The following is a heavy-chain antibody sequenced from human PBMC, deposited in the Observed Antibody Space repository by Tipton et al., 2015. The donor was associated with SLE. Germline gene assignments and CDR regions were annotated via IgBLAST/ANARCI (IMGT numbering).Heavy chain of an antibody. D-gene: IGHD3-22*01. CDR3: ARGLTMIVVVTLDY. CDR1: GGSFSGYY. V-gene: IGHV4-34*01. Sequence: TLSLTCAVYGGSFSGYYWSWIRQPPGKGLEWIGEINHSGSTNYNPSLKSRVTISVDTSKNQFSLKLSSVTAADTAVYYCARGLTMIVVVTLDYWGQGTLVTVSS. J-gene: IGHJ4*02. CDR2: INHSGST.